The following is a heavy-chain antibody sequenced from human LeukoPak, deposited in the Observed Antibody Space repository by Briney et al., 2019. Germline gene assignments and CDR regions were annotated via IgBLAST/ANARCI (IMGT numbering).Heavy chain of an antibody. CDR2: ISSNGGST. CDR3: ARGPTGYGDYPEDNWFDP. D-gene: IGHD4-17*01. Sequence: GGSLRLSCAASGFTFGSYAMHWVRQAPGKGLEYVSAISSNGGSTYYANSVKGRFTISRDNSKNTLYLQMGSLRAEDMAVYYCARGPTGYGDYPEDNWFDPWGQGTLVTVSS. J-gene: IGHJ5*02. CDR1: GFTFGSYA. V-gene: IGHV3-64*01.